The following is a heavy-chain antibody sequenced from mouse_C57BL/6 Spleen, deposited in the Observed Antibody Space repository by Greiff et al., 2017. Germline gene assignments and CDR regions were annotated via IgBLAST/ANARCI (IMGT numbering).Heavy chain of an antibody. J-gene: IGHJ2*01. V-gene: IGHV1-64*01. D-gene: IGHD2-4*01. CDR1: GYTFTSYW. CDR3: ARWGDYDDY. Sequence: QVQLQQPGAELVKPGASVKLSCKASGYTFTSYWMHWVKQRPGQGLEWIGMIHPNSGSTKYNEKFKSKATLTVDKSSSTAYMQLSSLTSEDSAVYYCARWGDYDDYWGQGTTLTVSS. CDR2: IHPNSGST.